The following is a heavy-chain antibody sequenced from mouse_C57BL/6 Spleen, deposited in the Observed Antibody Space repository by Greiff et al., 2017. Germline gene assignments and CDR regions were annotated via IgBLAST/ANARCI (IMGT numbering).Heavy chain of an antibody. CDR3: ARSYPHYYAMDY. Sequence: QVQLQQPGAELVRPGTSVKLSCKASGYTFTSYWMHWVKQRPGQGLEWIGVIDPSDSYTNYNQKFKGKATLTVDTSASTAYMQLSSLTSEDSAVYYCARSYPHYYAMDYWGQGTSVTVSS. CDR2: IDPSDSYT. J-gene: IGHJ4*01. D-gene: IGHD2-10*01. CDR1: GYTFTSYW. V-gene: IGHV1-59*01.